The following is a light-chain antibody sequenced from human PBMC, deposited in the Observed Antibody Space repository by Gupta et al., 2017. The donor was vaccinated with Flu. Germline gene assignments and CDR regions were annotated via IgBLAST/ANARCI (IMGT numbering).Light chain of an antibody. J-gene: IGKJ5*01. Sequence: KEKVTITCRASQTIGSNLHWYQQKPGQSPNLLIKYASQSSSGVPSRFSGSGSGTDFTLTINSVEAEDAATYYCHQSSSFPITFGQGTRLEIK. CDR1: QTIGSN. V-gene: IGKV6-21*01. CDR2: YAS. CDR3: HQSSSFPIT.